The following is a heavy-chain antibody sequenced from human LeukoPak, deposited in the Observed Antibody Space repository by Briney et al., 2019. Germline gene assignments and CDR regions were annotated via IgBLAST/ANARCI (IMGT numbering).Heavy chain of an antibody. CDR1: GGSISSSSYY. V-gene: IGHV4-39*07. CDR2: IYYSGST. Sequence: SETLSLTCTVSGGSISSSSYYWGWIRQPPGKGLEWIGSIYYSGSTYYNPSLKSRVTISVDTSKNQFSLKLSSVTAADTAVYYCARDLSDYYGSGGDFDYWGQGTLVTVSS. J-gene: IGHJ4*02. D-gene: IGHD3-10*01. CDR3: ARDLSDYYGSGGDFDY.